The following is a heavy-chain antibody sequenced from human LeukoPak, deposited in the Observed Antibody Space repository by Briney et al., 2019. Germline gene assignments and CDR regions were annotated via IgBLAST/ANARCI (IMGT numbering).Heavy chain of an antibody. D-gene: IGHD3-3*01. CDR3: ARAYHPTIFTPMWSGYSSYYYYGMDV. Sequence: PGGSLRLSCAASGFTFSDYYMSWIRQAPGKGLEWVSYISSSGSTIYYADSVKGRFTISRDNAKNSLYLQMNSLRAEDTAVYYCARAYHPTIFTPMWSGYSSYYYYGMDVWGQGTTVTVSS. CDR2: ISSSGSTI. V-gene: IGHV3-11*01. J-gene: IGHJ6*02. CDR1: GFTFSDYY.